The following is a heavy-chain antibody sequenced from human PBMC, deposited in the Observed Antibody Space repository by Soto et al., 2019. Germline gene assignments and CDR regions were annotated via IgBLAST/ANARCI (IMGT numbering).Heavy chain of an antibody. CDR2: INDGNGHT. CDR1: GYTFTSYT. CDR3: ARNLVVVVDATRALGD. J-gene: IGHJ4*02. D-gene: IGHD2-15*01. V-gene: IGHV1-3*01. Sequence: QVQLVQSGAEVKKPGASVKVACKASGYTFTSYTIHWVRQAPGQTLEWMGCINDGNGHTKSSQKFQGRVTITRDTSATTAYMELSSRRPEDTAVYYCARNLVVVVDATRALGDWGQGTLGTVSS.